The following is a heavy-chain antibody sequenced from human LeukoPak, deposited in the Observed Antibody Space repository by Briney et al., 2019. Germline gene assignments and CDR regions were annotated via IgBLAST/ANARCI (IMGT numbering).Heavy chain of an antibody. J-gene: IGHJ4*02. CDR1: GGTFSSYA. Sequence: ASVKVSCKASGGTFSSYAISWVRQAPGQGLEWMGGIIPIFGTANYAQKFQGRVTITADKSTSTAYMELSSLRSEDTAVYYCARGAPGVAAASDYWGQGTLVTVSS. V-gene: IGHV1-69*06. CDR2: IIPIFGTA. CDR3: ARGAPGVAAASDY. D-gene: IGHD6-13*01.